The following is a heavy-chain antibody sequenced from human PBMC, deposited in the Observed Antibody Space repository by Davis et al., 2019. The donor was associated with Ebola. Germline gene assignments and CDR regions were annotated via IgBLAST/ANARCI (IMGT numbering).Heavy chain of an antibody. CDR3: AKGGCSGGSCYPLRIDAFDI. CDR2: IRYDGSNK. V-gene: IGHV3-30*02. D-gene: IGHD2-15*01. CDR1: GFTFSSYG. Sequence: GESLKISCAASGFTFSSYGMHWVRQAPGKGLEWVAFIRYDGSNKYYADSVKGRFTISRDNSKNTLYLQMNSLRAEDTAVYYCAKGGCSGGSCYPLRIDAFDIWGQGTMVTVSS. J-gene: IGHJ3*02.